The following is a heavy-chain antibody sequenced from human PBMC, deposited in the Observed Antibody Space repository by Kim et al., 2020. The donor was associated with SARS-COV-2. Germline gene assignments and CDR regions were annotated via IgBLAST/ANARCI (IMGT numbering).Heavy chain of an antibody. CDR3: ARQVCGGDCYSWEYYYGMDV. J-gene: IGHJ6*02. CDR1: GYTFTSYG. V-gene: IGHV1-18*04. Sequence: ASVKVSCKASGYTFTSYGISWVRQAPGQGLEWMGWISAYNGNTNYAQKLQGRVTMTTDTATSTAYMELRSLRSDDTAVCYCARQVCGGDCYSWEYYYGMDVWGQGTTVTVSS. D-gene: IGHD2-21*02. CDR2: ISAYNGNT.